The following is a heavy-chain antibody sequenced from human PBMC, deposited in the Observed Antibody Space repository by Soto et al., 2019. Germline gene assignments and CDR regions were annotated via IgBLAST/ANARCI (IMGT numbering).Heavy chain of an antibody. D-gene: IGHD4-17*01. J-gene: IGHJ4*02. CDR3: AILSLESHLGGDYLDGTFTSDY. CDR1: GYIFINYY. Sequence: ASVKVSCKASGYIFINYYIHWVRQAPGQGLEWIGIINPNGGSTNYAQKFRGRVTMARDTSTSTVYMELSSLRSEDTAVYYCAILSLESHLGGDYLDGTFTSDYWGQGTLVTVSS. CDR2: INPNGGST. V-gene: IGHV1-46*01.